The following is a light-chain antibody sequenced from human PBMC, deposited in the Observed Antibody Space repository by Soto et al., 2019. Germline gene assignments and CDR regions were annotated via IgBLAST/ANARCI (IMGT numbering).Light chain of an antibody. V-gene: IGKV1-8*01. CDR2: AAS. CDR1: QGISSY. CDR3: QQDYSYPQT. Sequence: AIRLTQSPSSFSASTGDRVTITCRASQGISSYLAWYQQKPGKAPKLLIYAASTVQSGVPSRFSGSGSGTDFTLTISCLQSEDFATYYWQQDYSYPQTFGQGTKLEIK. J-gene: IGKJ2*01.